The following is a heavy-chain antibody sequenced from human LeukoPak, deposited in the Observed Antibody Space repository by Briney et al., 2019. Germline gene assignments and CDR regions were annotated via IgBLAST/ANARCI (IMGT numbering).Heavy chain of an antibody. J-gene: IGHJ4*02. CDR3: ARVGGIAAAGFDY. D-gene: IGHD6-13*01. V-gene: IGHV1-2*02. CDR1: GYTFTGYY. CDR2: INPNSGGT. Sequence: ASVTVSCKAYGYTFTGYYMHWVRQAPGQGREWMGWINPNSGGTNYAQKFQGRVTMTRDTSISTAYMELSRLRSDDTAVYYCARVGGIAAAGFDYWGQGTLVTVSS.